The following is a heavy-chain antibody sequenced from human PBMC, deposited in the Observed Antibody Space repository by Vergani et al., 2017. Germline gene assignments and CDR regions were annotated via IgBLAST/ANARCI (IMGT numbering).Heavy chain of an antibody. CDR3: AKDGCSSTSCYNGMDV. CDR2: ISYDGSNK. J-gene: IGHJ6*02. V-gene: IGHV3-30*18. Sequence: VQLVESGGGLVQPGGSLRLSCAASGFTFSSYGMHWVRQAPGKGLEWVAVISYDGSNKYYADSVKGRFTISRDNSKNTLYLQMNSLRAEDTAVYYCAKDGCSSTSCYNGMDVWGQGTTVTVSS. CDR1: GFTFSSYG. D-gene: IGHD2-2*01.